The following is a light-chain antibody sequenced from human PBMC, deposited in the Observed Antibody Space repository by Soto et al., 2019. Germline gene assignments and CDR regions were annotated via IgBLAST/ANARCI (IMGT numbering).Light chain of an antibody. CDR1: QSVSTSY. CDR3: QQYGSVPLT. CDR2: GAS. V-gene: IGKV3-20*01. Sequence: EIVLTQSPGTLSLSPGKRATLSCRASQSVSTSYLAWYQQKPGQAPRLLIYGASSRATGIPDRFSGSGSGADVTLTISRLEPEDFAVYYCQQYGSVPLTFGGGTKVEIK. J-gene: IGKJ4*01.